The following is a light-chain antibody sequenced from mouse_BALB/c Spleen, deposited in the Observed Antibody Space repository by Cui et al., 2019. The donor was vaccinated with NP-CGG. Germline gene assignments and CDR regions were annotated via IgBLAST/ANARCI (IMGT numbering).Light chain of an antibody. CDR3: ARWNSNHWV. CDR1: TGAVITGNY. Sequence: QAVVTQESALTSSPGETVTLTCRSSTGAVITGNYANWVQEQPDHLFTGLIGGNNKRVQGVATRSAAPLIGNKAALTTRGPQTEDEKNFFCARWNSNHWVFGGGTKLTVL. V-gene: IGLV1*01. CDR2: GNN. J-gene: IGLJ1*01.